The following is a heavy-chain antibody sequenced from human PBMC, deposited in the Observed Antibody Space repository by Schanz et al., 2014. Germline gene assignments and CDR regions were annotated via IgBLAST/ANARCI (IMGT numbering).Heavy chain of an antibody. CDR2: INTGSGDT. V-gene: IGHV1-3*04. D-gene: IGHD5-12*01. CDR3: ARGIGGYGANNYFDS. CDR1: EYSFTSYS. Sequence: QVHLVQSGAEVKRPGASVKVSCKASEYSFTSYSMHWVRQAPGQRLEWMGWINTGSGDTKYSQNFQGRVTITRDTSASTAYMELSSLRSEDTAVYSCARGIGGYGANNYFDSWGQGTPVTVSS. J-gene: IGHJ4*02.